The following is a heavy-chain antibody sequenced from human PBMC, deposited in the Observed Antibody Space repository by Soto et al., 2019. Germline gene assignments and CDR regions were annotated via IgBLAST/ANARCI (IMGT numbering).Heavy chain of an antibody. Sequence: AGGSLRLSCAASGFPFISYAMSWVRQAPGRGLEWVSTISGSGGNTYYADAVKGRFTITSDSSKNTLYLQMNSLRVDDTAIYYCAKDPRSGWYNLGWFDPWGQGTLVTVSS. CDR3: AKDPRSGWYNLGWFDP. D-gene: IGHD6-19*01. CDR1: GFPFISYA. CDR2: ISGSGGNT. J-gene: IGHJ5*02. V-gene: IGHV3-23*01.